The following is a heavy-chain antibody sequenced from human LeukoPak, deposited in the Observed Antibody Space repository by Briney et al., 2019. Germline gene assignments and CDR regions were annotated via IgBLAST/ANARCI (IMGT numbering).Heavy chain of an antibody. V-gene: IGHV3-20*01. CDR2: INWNGDST. D-gene: IGHD3-3*01. CDR3: ARMPSGLEWFIYDNWYFDL. CDR1: GFTFDDYG. J-gene: IGHJ2*01. Sequence: GGSLRLSCAASGFTFDDYGLSWVRQTPGKGPEWVSGINWNGDSTDYADSVKGRFTISRDNAKNSLYLQMNSLRAEDTALYHCARMPSGLEWFIYDNWYFDLWGRGALVTVS.